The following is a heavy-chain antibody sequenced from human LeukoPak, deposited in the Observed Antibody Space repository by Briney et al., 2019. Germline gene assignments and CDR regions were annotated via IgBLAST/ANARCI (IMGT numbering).Heavy chain of an antibody. V-gene: IGHV4-34*01. D-gene: IGHD3-10*01. CDR1: GFSFSPYT. CDR2: INHSGST. Sequence: PGGSLRLSCAASGFSFSPYTMHWVRQAPGKGLEWIGEINHSGSTNYNPSLKSRVTISVDTSKNQFSLKLSSVTAADTAVYYCARGTGYYGSGSYAYYMDVWGKGTTVTVSS. CDR3: ARGTGYYGSGSYAYYMDV. J-gene: IGHJ6*03.